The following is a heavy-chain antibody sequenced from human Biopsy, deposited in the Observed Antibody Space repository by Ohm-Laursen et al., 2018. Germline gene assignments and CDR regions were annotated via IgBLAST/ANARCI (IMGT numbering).Heavy chain of an antibody. J-gene: IGHJ4*02. D-gene: IGHD3/OR15-3a*01. V-gene: IGHV1-2*02. Sequence: GASVKVSCKAPADSFVGFDIHWVRQAPGQGLEWMGSIYPNNGATKNAQKFQGRVTMTRDTSINTAFMELKSLRSDDTAVYYCARDLVDWTVPSWGQGTLVIVSS. CDR3: ARDLVDWTVPS. CDR2: IYPNNGAT. CDR1: ADSFVGFD.